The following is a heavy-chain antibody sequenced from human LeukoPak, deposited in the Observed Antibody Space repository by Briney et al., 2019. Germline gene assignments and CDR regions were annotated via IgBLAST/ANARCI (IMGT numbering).Heavy chain of an antibody. CDR3: VKDQIRSGVDY. D-gene: IGHD3-10*01. Sequence: GSLRLSCSASGFTFSSYAMHWVRQAPGKGLEYVSAISSNGGSTYYADSVKGRYTISRDNSKNTLYLQMSSLRAEDTAVYYCVKDQIRSGVDYWGQGTLVTVSS. V-gene: IGHV3-64D*06. CDR2: ISSNGGST. J-gene: IGHJ4*02. CDR1: GFTFSSYA.